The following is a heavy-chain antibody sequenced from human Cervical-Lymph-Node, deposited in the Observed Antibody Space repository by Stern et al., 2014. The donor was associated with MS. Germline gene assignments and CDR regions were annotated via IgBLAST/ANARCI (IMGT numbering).Heavy chain of an antibody. CDR3: ASANCSSTSCPNWFDP. V-gene: IGHV4-30-4*01. CDR2: ICYSGST. D-gene: IGHD2-2*01. Sequence: QVQLQESGPGLVKPSQTLSLTCTVSGGSISSVDYYWSWLRQPPGKGLEWIGYICYSGSTYYNPSHKSRVTISVDTSKNQFALKLSSVTAADTAVYYCASANCSSTSCPNWFDPWGQGTLVTVSS. J-gene: IGHJ5*02. CDR1: GGSISSVDYY.